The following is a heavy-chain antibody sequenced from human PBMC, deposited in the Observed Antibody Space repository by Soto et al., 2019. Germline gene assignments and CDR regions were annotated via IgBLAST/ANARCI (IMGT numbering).Heavy chain of an antibody. CDR1: GFTFSNAW. J-gene: IGHJ6*03. D-gene: IGHD3-10*01. V-gene: IGHV3-15*01. Sequence: GGSLRLSCAASGFTFSNAWMSWVRQAPGKGLEWVGRIKSKTDGGTTDYAAPVKGRFTISRDDSKNTLYLQMNTLKTYKTAVYYCTTDGGVPAYYGSGSYYKRGYYYYYYMDVWGKGTTVTVSS. CDR2: IKSKTDGGTT. CDR3: TTDGGVPAYYGSGSYYKRGYYYYYYMDV.